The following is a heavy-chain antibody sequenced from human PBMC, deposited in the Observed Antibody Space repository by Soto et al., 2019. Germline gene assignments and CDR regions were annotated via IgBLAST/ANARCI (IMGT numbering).Heavy chain of an antibody. D-gene: IGHD6-13*01. CDR1: GDSVSSNSAA. CDR2: TYYRSKWYN. Sequence: SQTLSLTCAISGDSVSSNSAAWNWIRQSPSRGLEWLGRTYYRSKWYNDYAVSVKSRITINPDTSKNQFSLQLNSVTPEDTAVYYCARIPWAQQLVSVFGAYYYGMEGWDQGTT. J-gene: IGHJ6*02. CDR3: ARIPWAQQLVSVFGAYYYGMEG. V-gene: IGHV6-1*01.